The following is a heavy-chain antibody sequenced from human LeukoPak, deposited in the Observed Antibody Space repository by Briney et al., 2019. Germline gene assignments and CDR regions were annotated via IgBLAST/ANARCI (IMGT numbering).Heavy chain of an antibody. Sequence: SVKVSCKASGGTFSSYAISWVRQAPGQGLEWMGGIIPIFGTANYTQKFQGRVTITTDESTSTAYMELSSLRSEDTAVYYCARSPIGYCSSTSCLSYYYYYMDVWGKGTTVTVSS. V-gene: IGHV1-69*05. CDR3: ARSPIGYCSSTSCLSYYYYYMDV. J-gene: IGHJ6*03. D-gene: IGHD2-2*01. CDR1: GGTFSSYA. CDR2: IIPIFGTA.